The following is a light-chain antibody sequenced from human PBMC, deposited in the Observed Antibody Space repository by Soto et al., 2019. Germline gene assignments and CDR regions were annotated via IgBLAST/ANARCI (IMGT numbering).Light chain of an antibody. CDR1: SSVIGTYNY. J-gene: IGLJ2*01. CDR3: TSYTSSRTVV. CDR2: DVS. Sequence: QSALAQPASVSGSPGQSITISCTGTSSVIGTYNYVSWYQQHAGKVPKLMIYDVSNRPSGVSDRFSGSKSGNTASLTISGLQAEDEADYYCTSYTSSRTVVFGGGTKLTVL. V-gene: IGLV2-14*03.